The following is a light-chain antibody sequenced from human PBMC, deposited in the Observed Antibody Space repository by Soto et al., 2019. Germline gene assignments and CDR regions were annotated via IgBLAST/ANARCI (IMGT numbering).Light chain of an antibody. V-gene: IGLV2-8*01. CDR3: SIFGGTKL. J-gene: IGLJ2*01. CDR1: SSDVGANNY. Sequence: QSVPTQPPSASGSPGQSVTISCTGSSSDVGANNYVSWYQQHPGKAPKLIIYEVTKRPSGVPDRFSGSKSGNTASLTVSGLQAEDEADYYCSIFGGTKLFGGGTKLTVL. CDR2: EVT.